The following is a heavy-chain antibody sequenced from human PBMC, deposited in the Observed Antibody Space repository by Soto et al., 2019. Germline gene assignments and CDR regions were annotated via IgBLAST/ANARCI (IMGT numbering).Heavy chain of an antibody. D-gene: IGHD3-10*01. V-gene: IGHV1-18*01. J-gene: IGHJ6*02. CDR3: ARRWFGTNYYYYGMDV. Sequence: ASVKVSCKASGYTFTSYGISWVRQAPGQGLERMGWISAYNGNTNYAQKLQGRVTMTTDTSTSTAYMELRSLRSDDTAVYYCARRWFGTNYYYYGMDVWGQGTTVTVSS. CDR2: ISAYNGNT. CDR1: GYTFTSYG.